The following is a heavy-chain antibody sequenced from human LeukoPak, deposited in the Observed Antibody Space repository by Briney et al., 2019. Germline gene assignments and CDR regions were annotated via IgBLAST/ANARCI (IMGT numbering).Heavy chain of an antibody. Sequence: KPSETLSLTCAVYVGFFSGYYGSWLRQPPGKGLEWVGEINHSGSTNYNPPLKSRVTISVDTSKNQFSLKLSSVPGADMLVYYCTYGRSVRHFDGWGQGTLVSVSS. D-gene: IGHD2-2*01. CDR1: VGFFSGYY. CDR3: TYGRSVRHFDG. V-gene: IGHV4-34*01. CDR2: INHSGST. J-gene: IGHJ4*02.